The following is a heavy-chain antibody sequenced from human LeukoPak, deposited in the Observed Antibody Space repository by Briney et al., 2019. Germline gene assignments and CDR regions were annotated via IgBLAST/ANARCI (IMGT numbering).Heavy chain of an antibody. V-gene: IGHV3-21*01. Sequence: GGSLRLSCAASGFTFSSYSMNWVRQAPGKGLEWVSSISSGSSYIYYADSVKGRFTISRDNAKNSLYLQMNSLRAEDTAVYYCAKRPIAAADNDYWGQGTLVTVSS. J-gene: IGHJ4*02. D-gene: IGHD6-13*01. CDR2: ISSGSSYI. CDR1: GFTFSSYS. CDR3: AKRPIAAADNDY.